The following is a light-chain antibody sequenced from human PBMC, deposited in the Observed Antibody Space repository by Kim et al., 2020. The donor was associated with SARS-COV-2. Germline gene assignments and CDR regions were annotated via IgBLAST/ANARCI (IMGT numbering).Light chain of an antibody. CDR3: SSYTSSSTLV. CDR1: SSDVGGYNY. V-gene: IGLV2-14*03. J-gene: IGLJ2*01. CDR2: DVS. Sequence: GQSITISCTGTSSDVGGYNYVSWYQQHPGNAPNLMIYDVSNRPSGVSNRFSGSKSGNTASLTISGLQAEDEADYYCSSYTSSSTLVFGGGTQLTVL.